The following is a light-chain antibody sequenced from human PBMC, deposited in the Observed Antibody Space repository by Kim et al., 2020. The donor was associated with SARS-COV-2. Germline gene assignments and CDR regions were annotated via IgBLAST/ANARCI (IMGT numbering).Light chain of an antibody. V-gene: IGKV1-5*01. CDR2: AAS. Sequence: LGDRVTITCRASQSISSWLAWYQRKPGEAPNPLIYAASTLESGVPSRFSGSGSGTEFTLTISSLQPDDFATYFCQQYNSYPRTFGGGTKVDIK. J-gene: IGKJ4*02. CDR3: QQYNSYPRT. CDR1: QSISSW.